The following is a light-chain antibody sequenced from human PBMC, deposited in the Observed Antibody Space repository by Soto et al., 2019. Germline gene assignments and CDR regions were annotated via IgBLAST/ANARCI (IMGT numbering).Light chain of an antibody. CDR1: SSDVGAYNY. CDR2: EVT. V-gene: IGLV2-14*01. J-gene: IGLJ1*01. CDR3: SSKRDSSTLFV. Sequence: QSVLTQPASVSGSPGQSITISCTGTSSDVGAYNYVSWYQHHPGKVPKLLIYEVTNRPSGVSDCFSGSKSGNTASLTISGLQAEDEADYYCSSKRDSSTLFVFGTGTKVTVL.